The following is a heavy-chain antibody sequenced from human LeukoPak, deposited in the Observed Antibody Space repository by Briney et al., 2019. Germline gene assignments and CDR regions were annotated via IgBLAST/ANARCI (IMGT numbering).Heavy chain of an antibody. J-gene: IGHJ5*02. CDR1: GFTFSNAW. CDR2: LKRKTDGGTT. V-gene: IGHV3-15*01. CDR3: TPGLDWFDP. Sequence: GGSLRLSCAASGFTFSNAWMSWVRQAPGKGLEWVGRLKRKTDGGTTDYAAPVKGRFTISRDDSLNTLYLQMNSLKTEDTAVYYCTPGLDWFDPWGQGTLVTVSS.